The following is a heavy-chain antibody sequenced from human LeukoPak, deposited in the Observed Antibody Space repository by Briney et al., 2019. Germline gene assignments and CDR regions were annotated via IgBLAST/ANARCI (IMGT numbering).Heavy chain of an antibody. CDR1: GFTFSNYG. J-gene: IGHJ4*02. CDR3: AKDRDSSGYYPHFDY. V-gene: IGHV3-30*02. Sequence: GGSLRLSCAASGFTFSNYGIQWVRQAPGKGLEWVAFIRYDGSSKYYADSVKGRFTISRDNSKNTLYLQMNSLRAEDTAVYYCAKDRDSSGYYPHFDYWGQGTLVTVSS. D-gene: IGHD3-22*01. CDR2: IRYDGSSK.